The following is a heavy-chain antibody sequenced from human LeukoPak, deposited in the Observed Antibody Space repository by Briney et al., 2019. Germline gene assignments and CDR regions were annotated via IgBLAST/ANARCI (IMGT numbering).Heavy chain of an antibody. J-gene: IGHJ4*02. Sequence: PGGSLRLSCAASGFTFDDYGMSWVRQAPGKGLEWVSGINWNGGSTGYADSVKGRFTISRDNAKNSLCLQMNRLRAEDTALYYCARDPIAVAGAWGQGTLVTVSS. V-gene: IGHV3-20*04. CDR2: INWNGGST. CDR1: GFTFDDYG. CDR3: ARDPIAVAGA. D-gene: IGHD6-19*01.